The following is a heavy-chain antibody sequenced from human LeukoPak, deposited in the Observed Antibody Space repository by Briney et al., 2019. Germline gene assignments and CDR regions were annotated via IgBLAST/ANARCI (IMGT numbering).Heavy chain of an antibody. CDR2: IKPSGLST. J-gene: IGHJ4*02. CDR1: GYTFSSYY. Sequence: ASVKVSCKASGYTFSSYYMHWVRQAPGQGLEWMGVIKPSGLSTSYAQKFQGRLTMIRDTSTSTVYMVLSSLRSKDTAIYYCARSAGMGSYFDYWGQGTLVTVSS. V-gene: IGHV1-46*01. CDR3: ARSAGMGSYFDY. D-gene: IGHD6-13*01.